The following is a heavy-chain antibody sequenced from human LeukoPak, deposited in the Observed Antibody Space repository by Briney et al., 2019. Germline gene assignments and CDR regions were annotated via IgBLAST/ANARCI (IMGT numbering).Heavy chain of an antibody. CDR1: GFTFSYHW. CDR2: ISSSSSTI. CDR3: ARDTEDYYGSGSYSWGAFDI. Sequence: GGSLTLSCAASGFTFSYHWMTWVRQAPGKGLEWVSYISSSSSTIYYADSVKGRFTISRDNAKNSLYLQMNSLRDEDTAVYYCARDTEDYYGSGSYSWGAFDIWGQGTMVTVSS. J-gene: IGHJ3*02. D-gene: IGHD3-10*01. V-gene: IGHV3-48*02.